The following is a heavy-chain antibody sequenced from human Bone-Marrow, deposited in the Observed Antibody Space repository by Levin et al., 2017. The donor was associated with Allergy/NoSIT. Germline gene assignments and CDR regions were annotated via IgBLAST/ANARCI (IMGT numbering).Heavy chain of an antibody. D-gene: IGHD5-12*01. CDR2: IYASADSI. Sequence: GESLKISCAASGFTFRSYAMSWVRQAPGKGLEWVSAIYASADSIYYSDSVKGRFTISKDSSKNTLYLHMNSLRAEDTAVYYCARSSRGYGTFDYWGQGTLVTVSS. V-gene: IGHV3-23*01. J-gene: IGHJ4*02. CDR3: ARSSRGYGTFDY. CDR1: GFTFRSYA.